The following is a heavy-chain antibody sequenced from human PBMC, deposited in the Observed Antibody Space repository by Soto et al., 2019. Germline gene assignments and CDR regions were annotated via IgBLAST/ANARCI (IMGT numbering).Heavy chain of an antibody. D-gene: IGHD5-12*01. CDR2: IYSSGPT. Sequence: PSETLSLTCTVSGASINDYCWSWIRQPPGKGLEWIGYIYSSGPTNYNASLKSRVTLLVKRPTNQISLELTSVTAADTAVYYCATSYDYKTLPFDVWGKGTLVTVSS. J-gene: IGHJ4*02. CDR1: GASINDYC. CDR3: ATSYDYKTLPFDV. V-gene: IGHV4-59*01.